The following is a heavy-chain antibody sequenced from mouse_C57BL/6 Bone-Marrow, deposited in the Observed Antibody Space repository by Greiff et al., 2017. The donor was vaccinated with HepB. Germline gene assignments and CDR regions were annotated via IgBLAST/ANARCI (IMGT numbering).Heavy chain of an antibody. CDR1: GFTFSSYG. V-gene: IGHV5-6*01. D-gene: IGHD1-1*01. CDR3: AIGTVEGRWYFDV. J-gene: IGHJ1*03. Sequence: EVKLVESGGDLVKPGGSLKLSCAASGFTFSSYGMSWVRQTPDKRLEWVATISSRGSYTYYPDSVKGRFTISRDNAKNTLYLQMSSLKSEDTAMYYCAIGTVEGRWYFDVWGTGTTVTVSS. CDR2: ISSRGSYT.